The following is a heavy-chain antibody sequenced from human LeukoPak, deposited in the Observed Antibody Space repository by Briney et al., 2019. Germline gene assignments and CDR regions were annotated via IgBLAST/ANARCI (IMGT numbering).Heavy chain of an antibody. CDR1: GFTFSSYS. CDR2: ISSRTTPI. V-gene: IGHV3-21*05. Sequence: GGSLRLSCAASGFTFSSYSMTWVRQAPGKGLEWVSYISSRTTPIYYADSVKGRFTISRDNAKNSLYLQMNSLRAEDTAVYYCARGTGLFDYWGQGTLVTVSS. J-gene: IGHJ4*02. D-gene: IGHD2-8*02. CDR3: ARGTGLFDY.